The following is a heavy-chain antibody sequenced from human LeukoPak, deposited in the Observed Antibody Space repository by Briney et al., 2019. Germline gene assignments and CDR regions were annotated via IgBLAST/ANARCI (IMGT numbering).Heavy chain of an antibody. D-gene: IGHD6-19*01. CDR3: ARVCDSGWNRGENWFDP. V-gene: IGHV4-39*07. J-gene: IGHJ5*02. CDR2: IVYRGTT. Sequence: SETLSLTCTVSGASMTSGSYNWGWIRQPPGKGLEWVGTIVYRGTTYYNPSLKSRVTISVDTSKNQFSLKVSSVTAADTAVYYCARVCDSGWNRGENWFDPWGQGTLVTVSS. CDR1: GASMTSGSYN.